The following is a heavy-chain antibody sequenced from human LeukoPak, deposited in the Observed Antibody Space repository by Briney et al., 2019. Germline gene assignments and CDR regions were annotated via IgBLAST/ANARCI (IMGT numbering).Heavy chain of an antibody. V-gene: IGHV3-74*01. CDR1: GFTFSSYW. J-gene: IGHJ4*02. Sequence: GGSLRLSCAASGFTFSSYWMHWVRQAPGNGLVWVSLINSDGSTTRYADSVKGRFTISRDNAKNTLYLQMNSLRAEDTAVYYCARDKVSNHVFDYWGQGTLVTVSS. CDR2: INSDGSTT. D-gene: IGHD1-14*01. CDR3: ARDKVSNHVFDY.